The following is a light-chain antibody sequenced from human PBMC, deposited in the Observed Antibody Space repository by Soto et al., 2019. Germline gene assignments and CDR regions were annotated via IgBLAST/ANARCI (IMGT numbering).Light chain of an antibody. Sequence: EVVLTQSPATLSLSPGERATLSCRASQTVYSYLAWYQQKPGQAPRLLIYDTSNRATGIPARFSGSGSGTDFTLTISSLEPEDCAVYYCQQRYSWPPLTFGGGTKVEMK. CDR2: DTS. V-gene: IGKV3-11*01. CDR3: QQRYSWPPLT. J-gene: IGKJ4*01. CDR1: QTVYSY.